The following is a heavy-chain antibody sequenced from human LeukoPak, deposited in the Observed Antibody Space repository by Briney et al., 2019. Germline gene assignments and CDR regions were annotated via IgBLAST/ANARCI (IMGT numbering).Heavy chain of an antibody. CDR3: VRDLILVWTPGDDFDH. Sequence: GSLRLSCAASGFTFSNYWMHRVRQAPGKGLEWVSRINERATIISYADSVKGRFTISRENARNTLYLQMNSLTAEDTAVYYCVRDLILVWTPGDDFDHWGQGTLVTVSS. CDR1: GFTFSNYW. J-gene: IGHJ4*02. CDR2: INERATII. V-gene: IGHV3-74*01. D-gene: IGHD3-16*01.